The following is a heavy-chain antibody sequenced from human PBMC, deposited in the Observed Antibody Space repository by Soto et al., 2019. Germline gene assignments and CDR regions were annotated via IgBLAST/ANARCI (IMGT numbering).Heavy chain of an antibody. CDR2: TSSDGSSQ. J-gene: IGHJ4*02. Sequence: QLVESGGGVVQPGRSLKLSCAASGFPFSTYVMHWVRQAPGKGLDWVALTSSDGSSQDYADSVKGRFTISRDNSNGTLYLQMNSLRPEDTAVYYCARDFLADYGIQKVPKYYFDSWGQGTLVTVSA. D-gene: IGHD4-17*01. V-gene: IGHV3-30-3*01. CDR3: ARDFLADYGIQKVPKYYFDS. CDR1: GFPFSTYV.